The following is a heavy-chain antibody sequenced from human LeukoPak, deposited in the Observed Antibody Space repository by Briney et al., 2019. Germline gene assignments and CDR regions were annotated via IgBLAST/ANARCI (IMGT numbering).Heavy chain of an antibody. CDR3: TKGAGGSYGAYYFDG. J-gene: IGHJ4*02. CDR1: GFTFSSYS. D-gene: IGHD1-26*01. Sequence: PGGSLRLSCAASGFTFSSYSINWVRQIPGKGLEWVSSITASGSNTYNADSVKGRFTISRDNAKNSVNLQMNSLRVEDTAVYYCTKGAGGSYGAYYFDGWGQGTLVTVSS. V-gene: IGHV3-21*01. CDR2: ITASGSNT.